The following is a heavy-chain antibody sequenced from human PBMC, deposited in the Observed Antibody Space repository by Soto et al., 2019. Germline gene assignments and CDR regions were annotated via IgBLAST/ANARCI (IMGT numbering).Heavy chain of an antibody. J-gene: IGHJ3*02. Sequence: ASVKVSCKASGYTFTSYGISWVRQAPGQGLEWMGWISAYNGNTNYAQKLQGRVTMTTDTSTSTAYMELRSLRSDDTAVYYCARYGSGGSCYSDDAFDRWGQGTMVTVSS. V-gene: IGHV1-18*01. D-gene: IGHD2-15*01. CDR2: ISAYNGNT. CDR3: ARYGSGGSCYSDDAFDR. CDR1: GYTFTSYG.